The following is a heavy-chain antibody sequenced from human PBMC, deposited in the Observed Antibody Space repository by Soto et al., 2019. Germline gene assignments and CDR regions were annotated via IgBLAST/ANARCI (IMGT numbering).Heavy chain of an antibody. J-gene: IGHJ4*02. D-gene: IGHD1-26*01. CDR1: GGSISSGGYY. Sequence: PSETLSLTCTVSGGSISSGGYYWSWIRQHPGKGLEWIGYIYYSGSTYYNPSLKSRVTISVDTSKNQFSLKLSSVTAADTAVYYCARGRSGVRSLQPRYFDYWGQGTLVTVSS. CDR3: ARGRSGVRSLQPRYFDY. V-gene: IGHV4-31*03. CDR2: IYYSGST.